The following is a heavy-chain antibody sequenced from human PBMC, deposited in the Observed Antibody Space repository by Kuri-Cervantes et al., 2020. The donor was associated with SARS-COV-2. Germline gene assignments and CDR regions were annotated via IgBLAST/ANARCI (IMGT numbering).Heavy chain of an antibody. CDR1: NGSIRSSSYY. Sequence: GSLRLSCSVSNGSIRSSSYYWGWIRQPPGKGLEWIGSIYSSGSTYYNPSLKSRVTISLETSKNQFSLKLSSVTAADTAVYYCARRLKDGPPDYWGQGTLVTISS. CDR3: ARRLKDGPPDY. J-gene: IGHJ4*02. V-gene: IGHV4-39*01. CDR2: IYSSGST.